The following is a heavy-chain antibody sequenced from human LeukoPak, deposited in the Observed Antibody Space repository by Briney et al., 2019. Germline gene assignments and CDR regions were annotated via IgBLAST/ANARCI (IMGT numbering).Heavy chain of an antibody. D-gene: IGHD3-10*01. CDR2: INPNSGGT. Sequence: ASVKVSCKTSGYTFSTHWMHWVRQAPGQGLEWMGWINPNSGGTNYAQKFQGRVTMTRDTSISTASMELSSLRSEDTAVYYCAREPAVRGFLDYWGQGTLVTVSS. CDR1: GYTFSTHW. V-gene: IGHV1-2*02. J-gene: IGHJ4*02. CDR3: AREPAVRGFLDY.